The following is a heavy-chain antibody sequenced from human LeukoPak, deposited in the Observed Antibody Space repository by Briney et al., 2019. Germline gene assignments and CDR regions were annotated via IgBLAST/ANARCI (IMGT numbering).Heavy chain of an antibody. D-gene: IGHD3-22*01. Sequence: GGSLRLSCAASGFTFSSYWMHWVRQAPGKGLVWVSRIKSDGKTNYADSVKGRFTISRDNAKNTVSLQMNSPRAEDTGVYYCARAPSEIGGYYPEYFRHWGQGTLVTISS. J-gene: IGHJ1*01. V-gene: IGHV3-74*01. CDR3: ARAPSEIGGYYPEYFRH. CDR1: GFTFSSYW. CDR2: IKSDGKT.